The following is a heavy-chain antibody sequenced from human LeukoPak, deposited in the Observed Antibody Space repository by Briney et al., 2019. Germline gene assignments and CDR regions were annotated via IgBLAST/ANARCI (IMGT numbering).Heavy chain of an antibody. Sequence: GGSLRLSCATSGFAFSGYEMNWVRQAPGKGLEWVADITSGGSNVHYADSVKGRFTISRDNAKNTLYLQMNSLRAEDTAMYFCGRESGFCSGVSCFFDHWGQGLLVTVS. CDR3: GRESGFCSGVSCFFDH. J-gene: IGHJ4*02. CDR1: GFAFSGYE. CDR2: ITSGGSNV. V-gene: IGHV3-48*03. D-gene: IGHD2-15*01.